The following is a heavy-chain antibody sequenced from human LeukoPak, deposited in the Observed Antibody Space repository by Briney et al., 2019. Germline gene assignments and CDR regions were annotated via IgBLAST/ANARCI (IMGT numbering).Heavy chain of an antibody. V-gene: IGHV3-23*01. Sequence: SGGSLRLSCAASGFTFSSYAMSWVRQAPGKGLEWVSAISGSGGSTYDADSVKGRFTISRDNSKNTLYLQMNSLRAEDTAVYYCAKVPSSYGYPYYFDYWGQGTLVTVSS. CDR1: GFTFSSYA. CDR3: AKVPSSYGYPYYFDY. J-gene: IGHJ4*02. D-gene: IGHD5-18*01. CDR2: ISGSGGST.